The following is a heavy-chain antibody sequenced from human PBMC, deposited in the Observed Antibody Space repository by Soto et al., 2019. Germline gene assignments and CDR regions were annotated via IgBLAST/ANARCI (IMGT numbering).Heavy chain of an antibody. Sequence: QVQLQESGPGLVKPSGTLSLTCAVSGGSISSSNWWNWVRQPPGKGLEGIGEIYHSGSANYNPSLKXXVXIXXDKSKNQYSLKLSSVTAADTAVYYCARDPGSNLDSWGQGTLVTVSS. J-gene: IGHJ4*02. CDR2: IYHSGSA. D-gene: IGHD4-4*01. CDR1: GGSISSSNW. V-gene: IGHV4-4*02. CDR3: ARDPGSNLDS.